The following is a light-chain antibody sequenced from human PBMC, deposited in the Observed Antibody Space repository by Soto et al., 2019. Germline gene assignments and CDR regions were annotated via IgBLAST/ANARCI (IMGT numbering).Light chain of an antibody. CDR2: GAD. V-gene: IGKV3-15*01. Sequence: EVVLTQSPATLSVSTGARATLSCRASQTISTNLAWYQHKPGQPHSLLIYGADTRATGVQARFSGSWSGTQFTLTIPSLQSEDFAVYYCQQYNTWTWTFGQGTKVDIK. CDR1: QTISTN. CDR3: QQYNTWTWT. J-gene: IGKJ1*01.